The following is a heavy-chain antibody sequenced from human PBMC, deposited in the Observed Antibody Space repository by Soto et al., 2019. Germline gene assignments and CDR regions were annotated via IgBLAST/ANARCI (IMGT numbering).Heavy chain of an antibody. J-gene: IGHJ4*02. Sequence: QLQLQESGPGLVKPSETLSLTCTVSGGSISSSSYYWGWIRQPPGKGLEGIGSIYYSGSTYYNPSLKSRVTISVDTSKNQFPLKLSSVTAADTAVYYCARRRGILTGYSNCDYWGQGTLVTVSS. V-gene: IGHV4-39*01. CDR1: GGSISSSSYY. CDR2: IYYSGST. D-gene: IGHD3-9*01. CDR3: ARRRGILTGYSNCDY.